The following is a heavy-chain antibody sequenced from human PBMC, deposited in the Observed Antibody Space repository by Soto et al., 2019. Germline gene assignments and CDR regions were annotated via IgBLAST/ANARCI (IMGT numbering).Heavy chain of an antibody. CDR2: IDPSDSYT. CDR1: GYSFTIYW. Sequence: RGESLKISCKGSGYSFTIYWISWVRQMPGKGLEWMGRIDPSDSYTNYSPSFQGHVTISADKSISTAYLQWSSLKASDTAMYYCARHGAAPAAKNWFDPWGQGTLVTVSS. J-gene: IGHJ5*02. V-gene: IGHV5-10-1*01. D-gene: IGHD2-2*01. CDR3: ARHGAAPAAKNWFDP.